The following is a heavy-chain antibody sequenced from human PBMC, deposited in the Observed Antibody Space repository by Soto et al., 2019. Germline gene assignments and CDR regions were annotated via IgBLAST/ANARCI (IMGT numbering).Heavy chain of an antibody. D-gene: IGHD5-18*01. CDR1: GFTFSRYW. CDR2: IKQDGTEK. V-gene: IGHV3-7*01. J-gene: IGHJ3*02. CDR3: ARGDTPMITGMDSFDI. Sequence: HPGGSLRLSCAASGFTFSRYWMNWVRQAPGKGLEWVANIKQDGTEKNYVDSVKGRFTISRDNARNSLYLQMDSLRAEDTAVYFCARGDTPMITGMDSFDIWGQGTMVTVSS.